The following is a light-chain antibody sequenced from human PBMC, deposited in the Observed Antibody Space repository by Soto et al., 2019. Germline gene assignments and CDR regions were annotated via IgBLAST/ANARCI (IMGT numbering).Light chain of an antibody. V-gene: IGKV3-11*01. Sequence: EIVLTQSPATLSLSPGERATLSCRASQSVSSYLAWYQQKPGQAPRLLIYDASNRATGIPARFSGSGSGTEFTLTISSLEPEDFAVYYGQQRSNWWTFGQGTKVEIK. CDR2: DAS. J-gene: IGKJ1*01. CDR1: QSVSSY. CDR3: QQRSNWWT.